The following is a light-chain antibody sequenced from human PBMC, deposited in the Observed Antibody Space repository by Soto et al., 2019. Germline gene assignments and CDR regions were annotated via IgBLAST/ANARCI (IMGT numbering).Light chain of an antibody. Sequence: EIVMTQSPATLSVSPGERATLSCRASQSVSNNLAWYQKKPGQAPRLLIYGASTRATCIPARFSGSGSGTEFTXXISSLQSEDFAVYXCQQYNNWWTFGQGTKVEIK. CDR3: QQYNNWWT. J-gene: IGKJ1*01. CDR2: GAS. CDR1: QSVSNN. V-gene: IGKV3-15*01.